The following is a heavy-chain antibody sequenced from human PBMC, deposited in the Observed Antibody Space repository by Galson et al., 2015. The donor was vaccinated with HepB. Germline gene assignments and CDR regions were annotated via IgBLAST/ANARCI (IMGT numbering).Heavy chain of an antibody. V-gene: IGHV4-4*07. CDR1: GGSISSYY. Sequence: SETLSLTCTVSGGSISSYYWSWIRQPAGKGLEWIGRIYTSGSTNYNPSLKSRVTMSVDTSKNQFSLKLSSVTAADTAVYYCARDLRNDSSWYETATDWGQGTLVTVSS. CDR3: ARDLRNDSSWYETATD. J-gene: IGHJ4*02. CDR2: IYTSGST. D-gene: IGHD6-13*01.